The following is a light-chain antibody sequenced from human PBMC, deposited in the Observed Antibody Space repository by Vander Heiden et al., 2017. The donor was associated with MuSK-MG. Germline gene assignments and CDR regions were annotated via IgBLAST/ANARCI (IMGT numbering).Light chain of an antibody. CDR3: AAWDDSRNGWV. CDR1: SSNIGSNT. J-gene: IGLJ3*02. V-gene: IGLV1-44*01. Sequence: QSVLTQPPSASGTPGQRVTIPCSGSSSNIGSNTVNWYQQLPGTAPKLLIYSNNQRHSGVPDRFSGSKSGTSASLAISGLQAEEEADYYCAAWDDSRNGWVFGGGTKLTVL. CDR2: SNN.